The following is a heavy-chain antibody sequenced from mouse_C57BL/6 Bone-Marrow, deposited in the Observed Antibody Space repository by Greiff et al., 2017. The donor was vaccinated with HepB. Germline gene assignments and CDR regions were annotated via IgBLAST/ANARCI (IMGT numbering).Heavy chain of an antibody. CDR1: GYTFTSYW. CDR3: ARGWFAY. J-gene: IGHJ3*01. V-gene: IGHV1-55*01. CDR2: IYPGSGST. Sequence: QVQLQQSGAELVKPGASVKLSCKASGYTFTSYWITWVKQRPGQGLEWIGDIYPGSGSTNYNEKFKSKATLTVDTSSSTAYMQLSSLTSEDSAVYYCARGWFAYWGQGTLVTVSA.